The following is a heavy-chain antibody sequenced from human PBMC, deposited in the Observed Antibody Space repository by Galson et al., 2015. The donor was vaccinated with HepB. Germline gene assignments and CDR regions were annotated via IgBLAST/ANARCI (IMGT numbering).Heavy chain of an antibody. J-gene: IGHJ5*02. D-gene: IGHD6-13*01. Sequence: SLRLSCAASGLSFSSHSMHWVRQAPGKGPEWVAVTASGDNTKYYADSVKGRFTVSRDNSKNTLFLQMNSLRAEDTAVYYCAKADKSSWYDNWFDPWGQGTLVTVSS. CDR3: AKADKSSWYDNWFDP. V-gene: IGHV3-30*18. CDR1: GLSFSSHS. CDR2: TASGDNTK.